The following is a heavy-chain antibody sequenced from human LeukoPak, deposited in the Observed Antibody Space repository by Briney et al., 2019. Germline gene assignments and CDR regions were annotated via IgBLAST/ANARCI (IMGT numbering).Heavy chain of an antibody. Sequence: SVKVSCKASGYTFTSYDINCGRPTPREGLGCRVGMNPNRGNTGNAQNFQGRVTMTRNNSISTAYMELSSLISEDTAMYYCARRIAAGGTAIGYWGQGTLVTVSS. CDR1: GYTFTSYD. D-gene: IGHD6-13*01. V-gene: IGHV1-8*01. J-gene: IGHJ4*02. CDR2: MNPNRGNT. CDR3: ARRIAAGGTAIGY.